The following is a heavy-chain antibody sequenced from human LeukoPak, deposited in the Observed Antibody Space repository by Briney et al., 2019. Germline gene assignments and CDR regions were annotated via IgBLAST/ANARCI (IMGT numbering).Heavy chain of an antibody. D-gene: IGHD5-24*01. J-gene: IGHJ4*02. CDR1: GYTFTSYY. CDR2: INPIGGST. V-gene: IGHV1-46*01. CDR3: ARALRMATIPGVNMNYFDY. Sequence: ASVKVSFKASGYTFTSYYMHWVRQAPGQGLEWMGIINPIGGSTIYAQKFQGRVTMTRDTSTSTVYMELSSLRSEDTAVYYCARALRMATIPGVNMNYFDYWGQGTLVTVSS.